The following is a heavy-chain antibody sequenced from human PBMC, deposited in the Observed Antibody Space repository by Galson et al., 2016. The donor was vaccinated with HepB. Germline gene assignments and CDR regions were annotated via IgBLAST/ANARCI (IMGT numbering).Heavy chain of an antibody. Sequence: QSGAEVKRPGESLKISCQCSGYSFTIYWIAWVRQMPGKGLEWMGVIYPGDSTARYGPSLQGQVTMSVDKSINTAYLELTSLKASDTAMYFCAREEFFQFWGQGTMVTVSS. CDR2: IYPGDSTA. CDR1: GYSFTIYW. J-gene: IGHJ3*01. D-gene: IGHD3-10*01. V-gene: IGHV5-51*01. CDR3: AREEFFQF.